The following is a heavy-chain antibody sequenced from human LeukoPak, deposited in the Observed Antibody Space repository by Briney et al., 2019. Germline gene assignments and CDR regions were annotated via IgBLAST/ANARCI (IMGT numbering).Heavy chain of an antibody. J-gene: IGHJ4*02. D-gene: IGHD3-22*01. V-gene: IGHV3-48*01. CDR2: ISSSSSTI. CDR1: GFTFSSYE. Sequence: GGSLRLSCAASGFTFSSYEMNWVRQAPGKGLEWVSYISSSSSTIYYADSVKGRFTISRDNAKNSLYLQMNSLRAEDTAVYYCARDPMIVVVTYFDYWGQGTLVTVSS. CDR3: ARDPMIVVVTYFDY.